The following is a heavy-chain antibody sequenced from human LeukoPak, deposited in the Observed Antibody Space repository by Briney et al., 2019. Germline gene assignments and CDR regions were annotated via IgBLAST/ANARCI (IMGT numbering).Heavy chain of an antibody. CDR1: GYSISSAYY. CDR3: AREQSDPYDSSGYYKYYYYYYMDV. Sequence: PSETLSLTCSVSGYSISSAYYWGWIRQPPGKGLEWIGTMYHSGSTNYNPSLKSRVTISVDTSKNQFSLKLSSVTAADTAVYYCAREQSDPYDSSGYYKYYYYYYMDVWGKGTTVTISS. J-gene: IGHJ6*03. V-gene: IGHV4-38-2*02. CDR2: MYHSGST. D-gene: IGHD3-22*01.